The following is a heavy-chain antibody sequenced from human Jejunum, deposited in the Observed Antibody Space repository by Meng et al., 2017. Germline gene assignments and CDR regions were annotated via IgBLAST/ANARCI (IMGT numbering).Heavy chain of an antibody. CDR1: GVTLTSEG. CDR2: ISDYNGDT. CDR3: VVGGRYLEWWWFDP. Sequence: QVLRGQSGRGVKMAGASVDDCWEASGVTLTSEGFSLVRHAPGQGFEWMGWISDYNGDTNYAQNFQGRVTMTTDTSTSTVYMELRSLRSDDTAVYYCVVGGRYLEWWWFDPWGQGTLVTVSS. V-gene: IGHV1-18*01. D-gene: IGHD3-3*01. J-gene: IGHJ5*02.